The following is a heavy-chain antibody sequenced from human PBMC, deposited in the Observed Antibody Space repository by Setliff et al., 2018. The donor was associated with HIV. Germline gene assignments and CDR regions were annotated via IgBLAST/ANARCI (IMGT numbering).Heavy chain of an antibody. CDR2: IYYSGST. J-gene: IGHJ4*02. CDR3: ARRDFYGSGSYYSPFDY. V-gene: IGHV4-39*01. CDR1: GGSVSSSSYY. D-gene: IGHD3-10*01. Sequence: PSETLSLTCTVSGGSVSSSSYYWGWTRQPPGKGLEWIGNIYYSGSTYYNPSLKSRVTISIRTSKNQFSLKLSSVTAADTAVCYCARRDFYGSGSYYSPFDYWGQGTLVTVSS.